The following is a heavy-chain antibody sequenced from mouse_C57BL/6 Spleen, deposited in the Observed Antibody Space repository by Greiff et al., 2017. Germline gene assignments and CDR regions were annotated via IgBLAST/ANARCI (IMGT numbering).Heavy chain of an antibody. J-gene: IGHJ2*01. CDR1: GYSFTGYF. CDR3: ARGGTTVVEDYYFDY. CDR2: INPYNGDT. D-gene: IGHD1-1*01. V-gene: IGHV1-20*01. Sequence: VQLQQSGPELVKPGDSVKISCKASGYSFTGYFMNWVMQSHGKSLEWIGRINPYNGDTFYNQKFKGKATLTVDKSSSTAHMELRSLTSEDSAVYYCARGGTTVVEDYYFDYWGQGTTLTVSS.